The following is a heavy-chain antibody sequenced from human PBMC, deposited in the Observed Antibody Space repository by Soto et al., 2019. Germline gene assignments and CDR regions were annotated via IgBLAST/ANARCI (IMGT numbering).Heavy chain of an antibody. Sequence: GASVKVSCKASGYTFTSYAMHWVRQAPGQRLEWMGWINAGNGNTKYSQKFQGRFTISRDNAKNSLFLQMNNLTVEDTAVYYCAKENWANPDSWGQGTLVTVSS. D-gene: IGHD7-27*01. CDR2: INAGNGNT. CDR1: GYTFTSYA. CDR3: AKENWANPDS. V-gene: IGHV1-3*01. J-gene: IGHJ4*02.